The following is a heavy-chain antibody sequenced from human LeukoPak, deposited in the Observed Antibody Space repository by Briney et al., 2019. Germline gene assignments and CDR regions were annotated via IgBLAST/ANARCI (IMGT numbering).Heavy chain of an antibody. Sequence: PSETLSLTCTVSGGPISSYYWSCIRQPPGKGLEWIGYIYYSGSTNYNPSLKSRVTISVDTSKNQFSLKLSSVTAADTAVYYCARGIAVAGSDYWGQGTLVTVSS. J-gene: IGHJ4*02. CDR1: GGPISSYY. CDR3: ARGIAVAGSDY. CDR2: IYYSGST. D-gene: IGHD6-19*01. V-gene: IGHV4-59*01.